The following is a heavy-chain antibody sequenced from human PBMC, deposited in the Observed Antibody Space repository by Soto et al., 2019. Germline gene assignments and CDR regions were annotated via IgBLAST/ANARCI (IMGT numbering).Heavy chain of an antibody. V-gene: IGHV3-30*18. D-gene: IGHD3-10*01. CDR2: ISYDGSNK. Sequence: QVQLVESGGGVVQPGRSLRLSCAASGFTFSSYGMHWVRQAPGKGLEWVAVISYDGSNKYYADSVKGRFTISRDNSKNTLYLQMNSLRAEDTAVYYCAKDRTMVRGPLGYWGQGNLVTVSS. CDR1: GFTFSSYG. CDR3: AKDRTMVRGPLGY. J-gene: IGHJ4*02.